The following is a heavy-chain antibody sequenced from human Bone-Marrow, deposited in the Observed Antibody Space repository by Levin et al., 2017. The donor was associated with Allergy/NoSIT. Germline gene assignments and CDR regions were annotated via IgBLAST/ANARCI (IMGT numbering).Heavy chain of an antibody. CDR1: GFTFSDYY. CDR3: ARDYYGDYEHPGY. V-gene: IGHV3-11*01. J-gene: IGHJ4*02. D-gene: IGHD4-17*01. Sequence: GESLKISCAASGFTFSDYYMSWIRQAPGKGLEWVSYISSSGSTIYYADSVKGRFTISRDNAKNSLYLQMNSLRAEDTAVYYCARDYYGDYEHPGYWGQGTLVTVSS. CDR2: ISSSGSTI.